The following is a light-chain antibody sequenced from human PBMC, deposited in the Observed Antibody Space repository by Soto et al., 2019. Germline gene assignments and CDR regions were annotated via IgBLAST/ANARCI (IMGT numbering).Light chain of an antibody. CDR1: QSVLYSSNNKNY. J-gene: IGKJ5*01. Sequence: DIVMTQSPDSLAVSLGERATINCKSSQSVLYSSNNKNYLAWYQQKPGQPPKLFIYWASSRESGVPDRFSGSGSETDFTLTVGRLQAEDVAVYYCQQYYSTPPITFGQEPRLEIK. V-gene: IGKV4-1*01. CDR3: QQYYSTPPIT. CDR2: WAS.